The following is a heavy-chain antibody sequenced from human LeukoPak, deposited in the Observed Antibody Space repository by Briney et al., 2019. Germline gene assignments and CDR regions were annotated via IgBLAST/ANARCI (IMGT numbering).Heavy chain of an antibody. CDR2: INWNGGST. Sequence: ETLSLTCTVSGGSISSYYWSWIRQPPGKGLEWVSGINWNGGSTGYADSVKGRFTISRDNAKNSLYLQMNSLRAEDTALYYCARDKRNSYGYRWFDPWGQGTLVTVSS. CDR3: ARDKRNSYGYRWFDP. V-gene: IGHV3-20*04. D-gene: IGHD5-18*01. J-gene: IGHJ5*02. CDR1: GGSISSYY.